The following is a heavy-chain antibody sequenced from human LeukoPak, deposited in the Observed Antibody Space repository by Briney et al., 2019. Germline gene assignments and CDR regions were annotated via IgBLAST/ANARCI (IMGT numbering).Heavy chain of an antibody. J-gene: IGHJ3*02. Sequence: GGSLRLSCAASGFTFDDYAMHWVRQAPGKGLEWVSGISWNSGSIGYADSVKGRFTISRDNAKNSLYLQMNSLRAEDMALYYCAKDISSSDAFDIWGQGTMVTVPS. CDR2: ISWNSGSI. V-gene: IGHV3-9*03. D-gene: IGHD6-13*01. CDR3: AKDISSSDAFDI. CDR1: GFTFDDYA.